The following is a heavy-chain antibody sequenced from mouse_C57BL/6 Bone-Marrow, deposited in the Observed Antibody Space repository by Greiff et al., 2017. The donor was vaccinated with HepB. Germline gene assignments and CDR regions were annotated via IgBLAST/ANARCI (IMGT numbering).Heavy chain of an antibody. J-gene: IGHJ2*01. CDR3: APLITTVDYFDY. D-gene: IGHD1-1*01. CDR2: IHPNSGST. V-gene: IGHV1-64*01. Sequence: QVHVKQPGAELVKPGASVKLSCKASGYTFTSYWMHWVKQRPGQGLEWIGMIHPNSGSTNYNEKFKSKATLTVDKSSSTAYMQLSSLTSEDSAVYYCAPLITTVDYFDYWGQGTTLTVSS. CDR1: GYTFTSYW.